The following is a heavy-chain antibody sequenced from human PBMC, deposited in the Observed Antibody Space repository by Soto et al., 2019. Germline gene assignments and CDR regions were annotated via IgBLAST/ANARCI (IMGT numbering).Heavy chain of an antibody. CDR2: ISHDGSKK. D-gene: IGHD3-22*01. V-gene: IGHV3-30*18. CDR1: EFTFSSYG. Sequence: QVQLVESGGGVVQPGRSLSLSCAASEFTFSSYGMHWVRQAPGKGLEWVAVISHDGSKKYYADSVKGRFTISRDNSKNMLYLQMNSLRAEDTAVYYCAKGYDTSGYYQPDYWGQGTLVTVSS. J-gene: IGHJ4*02. CDR3: AKGYDTSGYYQPDY.